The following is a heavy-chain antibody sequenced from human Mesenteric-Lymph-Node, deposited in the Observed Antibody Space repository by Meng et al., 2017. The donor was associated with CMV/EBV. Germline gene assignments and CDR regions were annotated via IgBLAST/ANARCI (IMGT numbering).Heavy chain of an antibody. D-gene: IGHD1-26*01. CDR1: GFTFSSYG. CDR2: IWYDGSNK. V-gene: IGHV3-33*01. Sequence: GGSLRLSCAASGFTFSSYGMHWVRQAPGKGLEWVAVIWYDGSNKYYADSVKGRFTISRDNSKNTVYLQMNSLRAEDTAVYYCARESVAEYRGSYYRFFAMDVWGQGTTVTVSS. CDR3: ARESVAEYRGSYYRFFAMDV. J-gene: IGHJ6*02.